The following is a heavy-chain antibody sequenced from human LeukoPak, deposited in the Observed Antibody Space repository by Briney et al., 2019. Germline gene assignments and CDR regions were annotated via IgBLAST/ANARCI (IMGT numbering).Heavy chain of an antibody. CDR3: AKDRRGNYYYYYGMDV. CDR1: GFTFSSYA. Sequence: PGGSLRLSCAASGFTFSSYAMSWVRQAPGKGLEWVSAISGSGVSTYYADSVKGRFTISRDNSKNTLYLQMNSLRAEDTAVYYCAKDRRGNYYYYYGMDVWGQRTTVTVSS. V-gene: IGHV3-23*01. J-gene: IGHJ6*02. D-gene: IGHD3-10*01. CDR2: ISGSGVST.